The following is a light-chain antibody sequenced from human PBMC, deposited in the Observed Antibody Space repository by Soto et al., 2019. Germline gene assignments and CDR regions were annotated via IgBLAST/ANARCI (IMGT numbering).Light chain of an antibody. CDR1: SSNIGNNY. CDR2: RNT. Sequence: QSVLTQPPSASGTPGQRVTVSCSGTSSNIGNNYVCWYQQLPGTAPKLFIYRNTQRPSGVPDRFSGSKSGTSASLAISGLRSDDEAEYYCTAWDDSLSGVVFGGGTKLTVL. V-gene: IGLV1-47*01. J-gene: IGLJ2*01. CDR3: TAWDDSLSGVV.